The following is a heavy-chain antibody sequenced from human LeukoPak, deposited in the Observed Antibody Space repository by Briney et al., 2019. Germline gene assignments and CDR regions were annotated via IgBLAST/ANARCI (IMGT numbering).Heavy chain of an antibody. D-gene: IGHD4-11*01. CDR3: ARGMTNPFDY. Sequence: GGSLRLSCAASGFTVSTNYMSWVRQAPGRGLEWVSVIYSGGSTYYADSVKGRFTISRHNSENTLYLQMNSLRAEDTAVYYCARGMTNPFDYWGQGTLVTVSS. V-gene: IGHV3-53*04. CDR2: IYSGGST. J-gene: IGHJ4*02. CDR1: GFTVSTNY.